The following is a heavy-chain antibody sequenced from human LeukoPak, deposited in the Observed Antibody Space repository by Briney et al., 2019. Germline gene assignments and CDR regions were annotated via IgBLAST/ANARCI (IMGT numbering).Heavy chain of an antibody. V-gene: IGHV4-34*01. Sequence: PSETLSLTCAVYGGSFSGYYWSWIRQPPGKGLEWIGEINHSGSTNYNPSLKSRVTISVDTSKNQFSLKLSSVTAADTAVYYCARAKRVVVPAARRGAFDIWGQGTMVTASS. CDR2: INHSGST. J-gene: IGHJ3*02. D-gene: IGHD2-2*01. CDR3: ARAKRVVVPAARRGAFDI. CDR1: GGSFSGYY.